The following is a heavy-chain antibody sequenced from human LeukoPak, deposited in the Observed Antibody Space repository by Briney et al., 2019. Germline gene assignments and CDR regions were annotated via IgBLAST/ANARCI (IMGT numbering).Heavy chain of an antibody. Sequence: SETLSLTCAVYGGSFSGYYWSWIRQPPGKGLEWIGEINHSGSTNYNPSLKSRVTISVDTSKNQFSLKLSSVTAADTAVCYCARPGIVLGFDPWGQGTLVTVSS. V-gene: IGHV4-34*01. CDR1: GGSFSGYY. J-gene: IGHJ5*02. CDR2: INHSGST. D-gene: IGHD3-10*01. CDR3: ARPGIVLGFDP.